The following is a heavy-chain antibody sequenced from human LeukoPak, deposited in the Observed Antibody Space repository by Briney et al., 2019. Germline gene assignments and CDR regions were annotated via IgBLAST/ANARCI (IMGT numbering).Heavy chain of an antibody. CDR3: TNVYNSGWYFDY. CDR1: GYTFTGYY. Sequence: GASVKVSCKASGYTFTGYYMHWVRQAPGQGLEWMGWIDPNNGGTAYAQKFQGRVTMTRDTSISIVYMELSRLRSDDTAVYYCTNVYNSGWYFDYWGQGTLVTVSS. CDR2: IDPNNGGT. J-gene: IGHJ4*02. D-gene: IGHD6-19*01. V-gene: IGHV1-2*02.